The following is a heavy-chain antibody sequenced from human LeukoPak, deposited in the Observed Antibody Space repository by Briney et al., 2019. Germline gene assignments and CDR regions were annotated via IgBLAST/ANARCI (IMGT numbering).Heavy chain of an antibody. V-gene: IGHV4-59*01. CDR3: ARDGYYYDSSGYYLPSSSGWFDP. CDR1: GSSISSFY. CDR2: IYYSGST. Sequence: PSETLSLTCTVSGSSISSFYWSWIRQPPGKGLEWIGYIYYSGSTNYNPSLKSRVTISVDTSKNQFSLKLSSVTAADTAVYYCARDGYYYDSSGYYLPSSSGWFDPWGQGTLVTVSS. J-gene: IGHJ5*02. D-gene: IGHD3-22*01.